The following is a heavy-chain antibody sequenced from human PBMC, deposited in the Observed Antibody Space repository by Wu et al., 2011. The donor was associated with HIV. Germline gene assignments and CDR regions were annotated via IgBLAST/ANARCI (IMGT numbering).Heavy chain of an antibody. Sequence: QVQLVQSGAEVKKPGASVKVSCKPSGYTFSSYHINWVRQASGQGLEWMAWMNPNSGDAGYAQKFQGRVTITTNTSVGTAYMELSSLRSEDTAVYYCARAYDLWSGSGYYYYMDVWGKGTTVSVSS. CDR3: ARAYDLWSGSGYYYYMDV. D-gene: IGHD3-3*01. V-gene: IGHV1-8*02. CDR2: MNPNSGDA. J-gene: IGHJ6*03. CDR1: GYTFSSYH.